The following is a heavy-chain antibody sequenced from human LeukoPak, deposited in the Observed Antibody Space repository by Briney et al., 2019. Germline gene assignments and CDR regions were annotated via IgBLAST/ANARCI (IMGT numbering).Heavy chain of an antibody. CDR2: ISSGSNTV. J-gene: IGHJ4*02. D-gene: IGHD3-16*01. CDR3: AREGSGSYGIGEY. CDR1: GFTLSSYA. Sequence: PGGSLRLSCAASGFTLSSYAMNWVRQTPGKGLEWILYISSGSNTVYYADSVQGRFTTSRDNAKNSLYLQMNSLRVEDTAMYYCAREGSGSYGIGEYWGQGTPVTVSS. V-gene: IGHV3-48*01.